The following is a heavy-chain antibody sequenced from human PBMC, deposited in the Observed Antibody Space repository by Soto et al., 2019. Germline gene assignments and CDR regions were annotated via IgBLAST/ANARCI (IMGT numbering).Heavy chain of an antibody. CDR2: IFPLFGTS. D-gene: IGHD5-12*01. CDR3: ARGWVEMATITAGVDY. CDR1: GVTFNSYA. J-gene: IGHJ4*02. Sequence: QVQLVQSGAEVKKPGSSVKVSCKTSGVTFNSYAISWVRQAPGHGLEWMGGIFPLFGTSNYAQKLQGRLTITADESTSTAYMGLSSLKSEDTAVYYCARGWVEMATITAGVDYWGQGTLVTVSS. V-gene: IGHV1-69*01.